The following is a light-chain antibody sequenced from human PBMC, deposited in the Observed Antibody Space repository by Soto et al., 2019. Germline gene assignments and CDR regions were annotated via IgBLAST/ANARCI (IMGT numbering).Light chain of an antibody. CDR3: QQSYSTLTWT. Sequence: EVVMRQSPATLSVSPGEGATLSCRASQGIGDTLAWYQHKPGQTPRLLIYDTSTRATGVPTRFSGSRSGTDFTLTISSLQPEDFATYYCQQSYSTLTWTFGQGTKVDIK. V-gene: IGKV3-15*01. CDR1: QGIGDT. J-gene: IGKJ1*01. CDR2: DTS.